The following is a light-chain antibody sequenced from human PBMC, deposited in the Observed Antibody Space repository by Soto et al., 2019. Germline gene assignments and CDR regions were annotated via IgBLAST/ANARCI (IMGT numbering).Light chain of an antibody. CDR1: QSISSA. CDR2: GAS. Sequence: EIVMTQSPATLSVSPGERATLSCRASQSISSALAWYQQKPGQAPRLLIYGASTRATGIPVRFSGSGSGTEFTLTINSLQSEDFAVYYCQQYNYWPEYTFGQGTKLEI. CDR3: QQYNYWPEYT. J-gene: IGKJ2*01. V-gene: IGKV3-15*01.